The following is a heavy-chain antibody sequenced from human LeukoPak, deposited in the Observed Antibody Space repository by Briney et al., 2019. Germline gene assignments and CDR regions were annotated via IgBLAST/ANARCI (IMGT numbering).Heavy chain of an antibody. V-gene: IGHV1-2*02. CDR2: INPNSGGT. Sequence: ASAKVSCKASGYSFNSQGMNWVRQAPGQGLEWMGWINPNSGGTNYAQKFQGRVTMTRDTSISTAYMEMSRLRSDDTAVYYCARTGPILAYYYYYNMDVWGKGTTVTISS. J-gene: IGHJ6*03. CDR1: GYSFNSQG. D-gene: IGHD3-3*01. CDR3: ARTGPILAYYYYYNMDV.